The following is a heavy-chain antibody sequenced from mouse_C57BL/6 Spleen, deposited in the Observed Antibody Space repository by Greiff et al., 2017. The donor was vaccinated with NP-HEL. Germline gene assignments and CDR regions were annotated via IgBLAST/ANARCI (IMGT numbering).Heavy chain of an antibody. CDR1: GFTFSSYG. Sequence: EVMLVESGGDLVKPGGSLKLSCAASGFTFSSYGMSWVRQTPDKRLEWVATISSGGSYTYYPDSVKGRFTISRDNAKNTLYLRMSSLKSEDTAMYYCARQDYGSSYEYFDYWGQGTTLTVSS. D-gene: IGHD1-1*01. CDR2: ISSGGSYT. J-gene: IGHJ2*01. V-gene: IGHV5-6*02. CDR3: ARQDYGSSYEYFDY.